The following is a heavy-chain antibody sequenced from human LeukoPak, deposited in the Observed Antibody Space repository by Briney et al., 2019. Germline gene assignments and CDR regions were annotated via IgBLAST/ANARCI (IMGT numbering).Heavy chain of an antibody. CDR2: TYSNGNT. Sequence: GGSLSFSGAASGFTVSSTNMSWVRQAPGKGRKWVSITYSNGNTNYADSVKGRFTISRDNSRDTLSLQMDSLRAEDTAVYYCARKNHLFNAAFDIWGQGTVVTVSS. J-gene: IGHJ3*02. V-gene: IGHV3-53*01. D-gene: IGHD1-14*01. CDR3: ARKNHLFNAAFDI. CDR1: GFTVSSTN.